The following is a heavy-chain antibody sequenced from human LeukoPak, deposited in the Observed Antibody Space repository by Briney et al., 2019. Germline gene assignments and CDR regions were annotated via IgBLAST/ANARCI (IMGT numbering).Heavy chain of an antibody. CDR2: INSDGSST. D-gene: IGHD2-15*01. Sequence: GGSLGLSCAASGFTFSSYWMHWVRQAPGKGLVWVSRINSDGSSTSYAGSVKGRFTISRDNAKNTLYLQMNSLRAEDTAVYYCARGYCRGGSCYSGDAFDIWGQGTMVTVSS. CDR1: GFTFSSYW. J-gene: IGHJ3*02. CDR3: ARGYCRGGSCYSGDAFDI. V-gene: IGHV3-74*01.